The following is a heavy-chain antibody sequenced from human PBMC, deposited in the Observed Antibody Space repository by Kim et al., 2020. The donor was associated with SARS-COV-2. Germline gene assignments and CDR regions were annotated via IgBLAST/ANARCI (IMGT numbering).Heavy chain of an antibody. D-gene: IGHD4-4*01. Sequence: PSLKSRVTISVDTSKNQFSLKLSSVTAADTAVYYCARVPMTTVTTFAFDIWGQGTMVTVSS. V-gene: IGHV4-59*01. CDR3: ARVPMTTVTTFAFDI. J-gene: IGHJ3*02.